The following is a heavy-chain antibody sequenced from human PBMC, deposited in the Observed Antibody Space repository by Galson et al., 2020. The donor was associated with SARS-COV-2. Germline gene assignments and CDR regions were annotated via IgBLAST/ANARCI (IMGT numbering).Heavy chain of an antibody. D-gene: IGHD3-22*01. Sequence: SETLSLTCTVSGGSISASPHHWGWIRQPPGKGLEWIGSIYYSGSTYYNPSLKSRVTIFVDTSKNQFSLKLSSVTAADTAVYYCARHGPREILYPYYSSGLSNIDYWGQGTPVNVSS. CDR1: GGSISASPHH. CDR2: IYYSGST. V-gene: IGHV4-39*01. J-gene: IGHJ4*02. CDR3: ARHGPREILYPYYSSGLSNIDY.